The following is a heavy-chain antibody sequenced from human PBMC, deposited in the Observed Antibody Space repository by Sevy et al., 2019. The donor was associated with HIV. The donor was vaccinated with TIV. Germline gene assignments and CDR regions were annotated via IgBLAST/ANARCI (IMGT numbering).Heavy chain of an antibody. CDR1: GFTFSSYA. V-gene: IGHV3-23*01. CDR2: ISGSGGST. D-gene: IGHD2-15*01. CDR3: ARDRGDCSGGSCLPYYFDY. J-gene: IGHJ4*02. Sequence: GGSLRLSCAASGFTFSSYAMSWVRQAPGKGLEWVSAISGSGGSTYYADSVKGRFTISRDNSKNTLYLQMNSLRAEDTAVYYCARDRGDCSGGSCLPYYFDYWGQGTLVTVSS.